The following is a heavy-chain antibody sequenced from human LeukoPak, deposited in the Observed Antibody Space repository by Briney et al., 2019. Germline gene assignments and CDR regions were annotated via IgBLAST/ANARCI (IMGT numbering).Heavy chain of an antibody. Sequence: ASVKVSCKASGYTFTSYYMHWVRQAPGQGLEWMGIINPSGGSTSYAQKFQGRVTMTRDTSTSTVYMELSSLRSEDTAVYYCARSESGGSPLGYFDLWGRGTLVTVSS. CDR2: INPSGGST. D-gene: IGHD2-15*01. V-gene: IGHV1-46*01. CDR1: GYTFTSYY. CDR3: ARSESGGSPLGYFDL. J-gene: IGHJ2*01.